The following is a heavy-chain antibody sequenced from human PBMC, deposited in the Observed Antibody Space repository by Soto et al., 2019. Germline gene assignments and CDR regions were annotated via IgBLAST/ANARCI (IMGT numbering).Heavy chain of an antibody. J-gene: IGHJ3*02. D-gene: IGHD3-22*01. CDR1: GGSFSGYY. V-gene: IGHV4-34*01. CDR2: INHSGST. CDR3: AIPITMILRGAFDI. Sequence: PPETLSLTCAVYGGSFSGYYWSWIRQPPGKGLEWIGEINHSGSTNYNPSLKSRVTISVDTSKNQFSLKLSSVTAADTAVYYCAIPITMILRGAFDIRGQGTLVIVSS.